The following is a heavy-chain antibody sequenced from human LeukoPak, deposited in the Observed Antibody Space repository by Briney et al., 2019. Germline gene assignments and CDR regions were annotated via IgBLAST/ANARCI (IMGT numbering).Heavy chain of an antibody. Sequence: GGSLRLSCIASGFTLSTSWMSWVRQAPGKGLEWVANINQDSSEKLYVDSVKGRFTISRDNAKNSLYLQMNSLRAEDTAVYYCARAWGATDPYYFDYWGQGTLVTVSS. J-gene: IGHJ4*02. CDR1: GFTLSTSW. D-gene: IGHD1-26*01. CDR2: INQDSSEK. CDR3: ARAWGATDPYYFDY. V-gene: IGHV3-7*01.